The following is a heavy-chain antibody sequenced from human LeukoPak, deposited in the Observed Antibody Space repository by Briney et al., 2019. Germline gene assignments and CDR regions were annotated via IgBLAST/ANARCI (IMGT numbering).Heavy chain of an antibody. CDR1: GFTFGTYT. J-gene: IGHJ4*02. D-gene: IGHD5-18*01. CDR2: ISISSTYR. V-gene: IGHV3-21*01. CDR3: ARDQPDTAFDY. Sequence: AGSLTLPCAASGFTFGTYTMNWIRQAPGKGLEWVSSISISSTYRYYADSVKGRFTMSRDNAKNSLFLQMSSLRAEDTAVYYCARDQPDTAFDYWGQGTLVTVSS.